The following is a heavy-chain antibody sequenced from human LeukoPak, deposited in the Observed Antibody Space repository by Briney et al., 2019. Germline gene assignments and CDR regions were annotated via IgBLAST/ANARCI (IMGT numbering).Heavy chain of an antibody. CDR3: ARGLTMGHF. CDR1: GFTFSSCG. CDR2: ISGSGGRT. Sequence: LGGSLRLSCAASGFTFSSCGMSWVRLAPGKGLEWVSGISGSGGRTYYADSVKGRFTISRDNSKNSLYLQMNSLRAEDTAVYYCARGLTMGHFGGQGTLVTVSS. D-gene: IGHD4/OR15-4a*01. V-gene: IGHV3-23*01. J-gene: IGHJ4*02.